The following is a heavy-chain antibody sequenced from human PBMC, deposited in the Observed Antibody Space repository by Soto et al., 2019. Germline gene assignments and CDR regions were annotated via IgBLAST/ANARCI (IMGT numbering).Heavy chain of an antibody. D-gene: IGHD6-6*01. J-gene: IGHJ4*02. CDR2: IKQDGSEK. V-gene: IGHV3-7*03. CDR1: GFTFSNYR. CDR3: ARDGVYSSSSVDY. Sequence: EVQLVESGGGLVQPGGSLRLSCAASGFTFSNYRMSWVRQAPGKGLEWVANIKQDGSEKYYVDSVKGRFTISRDNAKNSLYLQMNSLRAEDTAVYYCARDGVYSSSSVDYWGQGTLVTVSS.